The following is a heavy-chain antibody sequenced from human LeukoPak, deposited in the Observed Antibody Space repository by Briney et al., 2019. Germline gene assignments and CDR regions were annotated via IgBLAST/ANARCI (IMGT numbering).Heavy chain of an antibody. J-gene: IGHJ4*02. Sequence: SETLSLTCTVSGGSLSSYYWSWIRQPPGKGLEGIGYIYYSGSTNYNPSLKSRVTISVDTSKNQFSLKLSSVPAADTAVYYCARRGSGSWWVFDYWGQGTLVTVSS. CDR2: IYYSGST. V-gene: IGHV4-59*01. CDR3: ARRGSGSWWVFDY. D-gene: IGHD6-19*01. CDR1: GGSLSSYY.